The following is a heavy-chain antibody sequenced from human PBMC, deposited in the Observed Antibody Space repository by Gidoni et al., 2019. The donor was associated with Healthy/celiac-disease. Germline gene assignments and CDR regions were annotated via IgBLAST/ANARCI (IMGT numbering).Heavy chain of an antibody. D-gene: IGHD6-6*01. V-gene: IGHV3-30*18. CDR2: ISYDGSNK. Sequence: QLQQVQSGGVVVQPGRSLRLSCAPSGFTFSSYGMHCVRQASGKGLEWVAVISYDGSNKCYADSVKGRFTISRDKSKNTLYLQMNSLIAEDTAVYYCVKVRYSSSYYFDYWGQGTLVTVSS. J-gene: IGHJ4*02. CDR1: GFTFSSYG. CDR3: VKVRYSSSYYFDY.